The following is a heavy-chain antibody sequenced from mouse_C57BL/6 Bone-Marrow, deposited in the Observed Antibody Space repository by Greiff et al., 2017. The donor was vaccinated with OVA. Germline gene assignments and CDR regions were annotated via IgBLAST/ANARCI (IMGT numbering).Heavy chain of an antibody. CDR1: GFSLTSYG. CDR2: IWSGGST. J-gene: IGHJ2*01. CDR3: ASLIGDFDY. D-gene: IGHD3-1*01. Sequence: QVQLLQSGPGLVQPSQSLSITCTVSGFSLTSYGVHWVRQSPGKGLEWLGVIWSGGSTDYNAAFISRLSISKDNSKSQVFFKMNSLQADDTAIYYCASLIGDFDYWGQGTTRTVSS. V-gene: IGHV2-2*01.